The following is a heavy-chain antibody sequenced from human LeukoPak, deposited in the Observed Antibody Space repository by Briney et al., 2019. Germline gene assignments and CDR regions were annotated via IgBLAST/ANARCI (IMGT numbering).Heavy chain of an antibody. V-gene: IGHV4-39*01. J-gene: IGHJ5*02. CDR2: IYYSGST. D-gene: IGHD3-22*01. Sequence: SETLSLTCTVSGGSISSISYYWGWIRQPPGKGLEWIGSIYYSGSTYYNPSLKSRVTISVDTSKNQFSLKLSSVTAADTAVYYCARISIYYDSSGYSFDPWGQGTLVTVSS. CDR1: GGSISSISYY. CDR3: ARISIYYDSSGYSFDP.